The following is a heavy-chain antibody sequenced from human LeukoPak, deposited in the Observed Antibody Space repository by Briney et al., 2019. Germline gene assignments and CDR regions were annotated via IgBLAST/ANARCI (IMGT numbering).Heavy chain of an antibody. V-gene: IGHV1-46*01. J-gene: IGHJ4*02. CDR1: SNSN. CDR2: IKPSGGGT. CDR3: ASGGYDWDAYDY. D-gene: IGHD5-12*01. Sequence: ASVKVSCKASSNSNIHWVRQAPGQGPEWVGLIKPSGGGTFYAQRFQGRVTMTRGRSTSIVYMELSSLRSEDTAVYFCASGGYDWDAYDYWGQGTPVTVSS.